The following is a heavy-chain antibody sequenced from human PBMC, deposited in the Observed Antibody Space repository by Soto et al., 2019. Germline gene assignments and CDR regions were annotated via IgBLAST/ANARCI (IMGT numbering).Heavy chain of an antibody. CDR3: AKNVRYNWDYGNGYFDY. Sequence: GGSLRLSCAASGFTFSSYAMTWVRQAPGKGPEWVSGISGSGGSTYYADSVKGRFTISRDNSKNTLYLQMNSLRAEDTAVYYCAKNVRYNWDYGNGYFDYWGQGILVTVSS. D-gene: IGHD1-7*01. CDR1: GFTFSSYA. V-gene: IGHV3-23*01. CDR2: ISGSGGST. J-gene: IGHJ4*02.